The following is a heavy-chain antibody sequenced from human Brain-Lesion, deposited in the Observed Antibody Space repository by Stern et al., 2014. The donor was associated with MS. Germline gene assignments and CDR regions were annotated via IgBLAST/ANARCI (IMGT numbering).Heavy chain of an antibody. Sequence: DQLVQSGPGLVKPSQTLSLTCTVSGGAVSSGDRYWSWIRQHPEKGLEWIGYISYSGNPYYNPSLESRVTISMDRSKNQFSLKLRSVTAADTAVYYCARVTEFLRFFYPDYWGQGIRVTVSS. V-gene: IGHV4-31*03. CDR1: GGAVSSGDRY. J-gene: IGHJ4*02. D-gene: IGHD3-3*01. CDR2: ISYSGNP. CDR3: ARVTEFLRFFYPDY.